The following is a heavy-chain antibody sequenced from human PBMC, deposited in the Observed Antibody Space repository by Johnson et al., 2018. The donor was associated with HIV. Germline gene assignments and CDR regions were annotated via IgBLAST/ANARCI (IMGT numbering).Heavy chain of an antibody. D-gene: IGHD1-26*01. Sequence: QVQLVESGGGVVQPGRSLRLSCAASGFTFSSYGMHWVRQAPGKGLEWVAFIRYDGSNKYYADSEKGRFTISRDNSKNTLYLQMHSLRAEDTAVYYCARDSQWEIDDAFDIWGQGTMVTVSS. CDR3: ARDSQWEIDDAFDI. CDR2: IRYDGSNK. CDR1: GFTFSSYG. V-gene: IGHV3-30*02. J-gene: IGHJ3*02.